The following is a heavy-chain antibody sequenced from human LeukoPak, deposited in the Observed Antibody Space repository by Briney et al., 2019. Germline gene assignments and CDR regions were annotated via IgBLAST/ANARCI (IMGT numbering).Heavy chain of an antibody. CDR2: ISTSSSGI. D-gene: IGHD3/OR15-3a*01. V-gene: IGHV3-48*02. CDR1: GFTFSTYS. CDR3: ARDKDWAFDF. Sequence: GGSLRLSCAASGFTFSTYSMNWVRQAPGKGLEGVSYISTSSSGIYFADSVKGRFTISRDNAKNSLYLQMNSLRDEDTAVYFCARDKDWAFDFWGQGTLVTVSS. J-gene: IGHJ4*02.